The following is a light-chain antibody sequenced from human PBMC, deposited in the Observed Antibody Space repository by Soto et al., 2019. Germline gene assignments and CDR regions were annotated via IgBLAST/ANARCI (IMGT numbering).Light chain of an antibody. Sequence: DIVRTQSPDSLAVPLCERATINCKSSQSIFYSSNNKNYLAWFQQKRGQPPKLLIYWASTRESGVPDPLTGRGSEKAFTLTISGMQAEEVAAYYCQQYYSAPTGPVGQGTKV. V-gene: IGKV4-1*01. CDR3: QQYYSAPTGP. J-gene: IGKJ1*01. CDR2: WAS. CDR1: QSIFYSSNNKNY.